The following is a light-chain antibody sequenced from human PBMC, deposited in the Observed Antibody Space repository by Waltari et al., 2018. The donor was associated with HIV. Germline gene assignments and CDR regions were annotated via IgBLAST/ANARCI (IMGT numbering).Light chain of an antibody. J-gene: IGLJ2*01. CDR1: ALPKRF. CDR2: EDN. CDR3: YSIDGSGHYRV. V-gene: IGLV3-10*01. Sequence: SYELTQPPSVSVSPGQTARITCSGDALPKRFAYWYQPRSGRAPVLVIYEDNTRPSGIPERFSATNSGTVSTLTISGAQVDDEADYYCYSIDGSGHYRVFGGGTKLTVL.